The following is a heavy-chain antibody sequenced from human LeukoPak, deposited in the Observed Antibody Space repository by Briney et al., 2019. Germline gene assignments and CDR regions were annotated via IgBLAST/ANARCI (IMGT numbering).Heavy chain of an antibody. V-gene: IGHV1-2*02. J-gene: IGHJ6*03. D-gene: IGHD3-10*01. CDR1: GYTFTGYY. Sequence: ASVKVSFKASGYTFTGYYMHWVRPAPGQGLEWMGWINPNSGGTNYAQKFQGRVTMTRDTSISTAYMELSRLRSDDTAVYYCARDLGSGAYMDVWGKGTTVTISS. CDR2: INPNSGGT. CDR3: ARDLGSGAYMDV.